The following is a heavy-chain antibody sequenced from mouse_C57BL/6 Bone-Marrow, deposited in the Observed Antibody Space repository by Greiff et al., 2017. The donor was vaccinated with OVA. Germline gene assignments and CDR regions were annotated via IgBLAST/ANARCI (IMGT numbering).Heavy chain of an antibody. V-gene: IGHV5-17*01. J-gene: IGHJ4*01. Sequence: EVHLVESGGGLVKPGGSLKLSCAASGFTFSDYGMHWVRQAPEKGLEWVAYISSGSSTIYYADTVKGRFTISRDKAKNTLFLQMTSLRSEDTAMYYCAKGGTMDYWGQGTSVTVSS. CDR3: AKGGTMDY. CDR2: ISSGSSTI. CDR1: GFTFSDYG.